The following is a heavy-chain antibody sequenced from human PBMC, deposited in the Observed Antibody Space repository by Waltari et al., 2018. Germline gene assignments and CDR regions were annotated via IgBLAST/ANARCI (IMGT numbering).Heavy chain of an antibody. CDR2: INPNSGGT. J-gene: IGHJ6*02. CDR1: GYTFTGYY. D-gene: IGHD2-15*01. V-gene: IGHV1-2*06. Sequence: QVQLVQSGAEVKKPGASVKVSCKASGYTFTGYYMHWVRQAPGPGLEWMGRINPNSGGTNYAQKFQGRVTMTRDTSISTAYMELSRLRSDDTAVYYCARERGSCSSGDCWNYGMDVWGQGTTVTVSS. CDR3: ARERGSCSSGDCWNYGMDV.